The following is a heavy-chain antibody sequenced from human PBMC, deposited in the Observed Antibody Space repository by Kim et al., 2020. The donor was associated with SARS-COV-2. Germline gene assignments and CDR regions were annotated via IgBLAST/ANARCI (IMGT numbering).Heavy chain of an antibody. CDR3: AKDHRTRIQLWLLPGARGLDP. CDR1: GFTFSSYG. V-gene: IGHV3-30*18. Sequence: GGSLRLSCAASGFTFSSYGMHWVRQAPGKGLEWVAVISYDGSNKYYADSVKGRFTISRDNSKNTLYLQMNSLRAEDTAVYYCAKDHRTRIQLWLLPGARGLDPWGQGTLVTVSS. D-gene: IGHD5-18*01. J-gene: IGHJ5*02. CDR2: ISYDGSNK.